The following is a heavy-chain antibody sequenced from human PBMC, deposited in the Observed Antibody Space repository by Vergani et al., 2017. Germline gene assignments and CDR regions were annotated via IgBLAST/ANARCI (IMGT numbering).Heavy chain of an antibody. J-gene: IGHJ4*02. V-gene: IGHV3-48*02. D-gene: IGHD6-19*01. CDR1: GFTFSSYS. CDR3: ARGAFVAVAGTXFDY. CDR2: ISSSSSTI. Sequence: EVQLVESGGGLVQPGGSLRLSCAASGFTFSSYSMNWVRQAPGKGLEWVSYISSSSSTIYYADSVKGRFTISRDNAKNSLYLQMNSLRDEETAVYYCARGAFVAVAGTXFDYWGQGTLVTVSS.